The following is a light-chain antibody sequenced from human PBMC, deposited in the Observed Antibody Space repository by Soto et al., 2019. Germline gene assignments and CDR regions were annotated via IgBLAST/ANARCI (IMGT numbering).Light chain of an antibody. Sequence: QSALTQPASVSGSPGQSITISCTGTSXDVGRYSLVSWYQQHPGKAPKIMISEDHKRPSGVSIRFSGSKSGNTASLTISELHTEDAADYYCCSYSCSNTWVFGTRTKVTVL. CDR2: EDH. CDR3: CSYSCSNTWV. CDR1: SXDVGRYSL. V-gene: IGLV2-23*01. J-gene: IGLJ1*01.